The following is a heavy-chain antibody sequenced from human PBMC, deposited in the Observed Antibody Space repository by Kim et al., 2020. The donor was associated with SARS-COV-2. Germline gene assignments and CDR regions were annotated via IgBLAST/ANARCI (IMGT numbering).Heavy chain of an antibody. J-gene: IGHJ6*02. CDR2: IYYSGST. V-gene: IGHV4-39*01. Sequence: SETLSLTCTVSGGSISSSSYYWGWIRQPPGKGLEWIGSIYYSGSTYYNPSLKSRVTISVDTSKNQFSLKLSSVTAADTAVYYCARQKAFITIFGVVITDGMDVWGQGTTVTVSS. CDR1: GGSISSSSYY. CDR3: ARQKAFITIFGVVITDGMDV. D-gene: IGHD3-3*01.